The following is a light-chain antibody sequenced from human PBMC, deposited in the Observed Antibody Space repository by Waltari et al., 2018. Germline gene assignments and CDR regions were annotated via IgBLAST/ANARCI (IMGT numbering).Light chain of an antibody. CDR2: DAS. CDR3: QQRSNWPPWT. J-gene: IGKJ1*01. CDR1: QSVSSY. V-gene: IGKV3-11*01. Sequence: EIVLTQSPATLSSSPAERATLSCRASQSVSSYLAWYQQKPGQAPRLLIYDASNRATGIPARFSGSGSGTDFTLTISSLEPEDFAVYYCQQRSNWPPWTFGQGTKVEIK.